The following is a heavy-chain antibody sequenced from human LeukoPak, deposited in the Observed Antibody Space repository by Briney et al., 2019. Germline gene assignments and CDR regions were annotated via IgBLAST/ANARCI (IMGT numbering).Heavy chain of an antibody. CDR2: IYNSGST. D-gene: IGHD3-10*01. CDR1: RGSFSNYY. J-gene: IGHJ5*02. Sequence: PSETLSLTCTVSRGSFSNYYWNWIRQPPGKGLEWIGYIYNSGSTNYSPSLKSRVTISMDTSKNQFSLRLSSVTAADTAVYYCARDWDNTGEFDPWGQGTLVTVSS. V-gene: IGHV4-59*01. CDR3: ARDWDNTGEFDP.